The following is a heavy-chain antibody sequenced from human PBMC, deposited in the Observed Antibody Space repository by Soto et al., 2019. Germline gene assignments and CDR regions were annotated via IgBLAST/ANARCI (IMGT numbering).Heavy chain of an antibody. Sequence: GGSLRLSCAASGFTFSSYSMNWVRQAPGKGLEWASSISSSSSYIYYADSVKGRFTISRDNAKNSLYLQMNSLRAEDTAVYYCARSEYSSSSGDYWGQGTLVTVSS. CDR2: ISSSSSYI. CDR1: GFTFSSYS. CDR3: ARSEYSSSSGDY. D-gene: IGHD6-6*01. J-gene: IGHJ4*02. V-gene: IGHV3-21*01.